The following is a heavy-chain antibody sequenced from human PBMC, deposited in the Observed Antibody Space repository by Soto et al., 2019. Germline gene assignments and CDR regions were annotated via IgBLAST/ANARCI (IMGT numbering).Heavy chain of an antibody. D-gene: IGHD2-2*01. V-gene: IGHV4-31*03. Sequence: SETLSLTCTVSGGSISSGGYYWSWIRQHPGKGLEWIGYIYYSGSTYYNPSLKGRVTISVDTSKNQFSLKLSSVTAADTAVYYCARLKYCSSTSCYHLDYWGQGTLVTVSS. CDR2: IYYSGST. CDR1: GGSISSGGYY. CDR3: ARLKYCSSTSCYHLDY. J-gene: IGHJ4*02.